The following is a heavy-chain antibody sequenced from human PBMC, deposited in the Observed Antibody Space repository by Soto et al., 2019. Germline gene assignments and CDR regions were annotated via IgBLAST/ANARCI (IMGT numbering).Heavy chain of an antibody. CDR3: ERQIVGYSSSWHNWFDP. V-gene: IGHV4-59*08. CDR2: IYYSGST. J-gene: IGHJ5*02. CDR1: GGSISSYY. Sequence: SETLSLTCTVSGGSISSYYWCWIRQPPGKGLEWIGYIYYSGSTNYNPSLKSRVTISVDTSKNQFSLKLSPVTAADTAVYYCERQIVGYSSSWHNWFDPWGQGTLVTVS. D-gene: IGHD6-13*01.